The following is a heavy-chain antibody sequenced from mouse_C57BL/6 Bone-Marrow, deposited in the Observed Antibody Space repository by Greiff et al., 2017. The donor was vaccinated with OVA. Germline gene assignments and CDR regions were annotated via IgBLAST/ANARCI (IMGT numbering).Heavy chain of an antibody. CDR3: ARHDYYGSSYGGFAY. V-gene: IGHV5-9*01. D-gene: IGHD1-1*01. CDR1: GFTFSSYT. Sequence: EVKVVESGGGLVKPGGSLKLSCAASGFTFSSYTMSWVRQTPEKRLEWVATISGGGGNTYYPDSVKGRFTISRDNAKNTLYLQMSSLRSEDTALYYCARHDYYGSSYGGFAYWGQGTLVTVSA. CDR2: ISGGGGNT. J-gene: IGHJ3*01.